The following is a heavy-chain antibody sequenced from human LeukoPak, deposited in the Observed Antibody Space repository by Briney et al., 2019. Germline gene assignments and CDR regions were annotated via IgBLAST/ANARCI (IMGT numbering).Heavy chain of an antibody. J-gene: IGHJ4*02. CDR1: GFTFSSYG. V-gene: IGHV3-30*18. Sequence: GGSLRLSRAASGFTFSSYGMHWVRQAPGKGLEWVAVISYDGSNKYYADSVKGRFTISRDNSKNTLYLQMNSLRAEDTAVYYCAKEWRVAGYFDYWGQGTLVTVSS. CDR2: ISYDGSNK. CDR3: AKEWRVAGYFDY. D-gene: IGHD6-19*01.